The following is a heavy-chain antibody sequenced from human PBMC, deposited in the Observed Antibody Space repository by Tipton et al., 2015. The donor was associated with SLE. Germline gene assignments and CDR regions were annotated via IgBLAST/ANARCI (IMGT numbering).Heavy chain of an antibody. CDR2: INHSGRT. Sequence: TLSLTCAVYGGSFSGYYWSWIRQPPGKGLEWIGEINHSGRTNYNPSLKSRVTISVDTSKNQFSLKLSSVTAADTAVYYCARGYDFDYWGQGTLVTVSS. CDR1: GGSFSGYY. J-gene: IGHJ4*02. V-gene: IGHV4-34*01. CDR3: ARGYDFDY.